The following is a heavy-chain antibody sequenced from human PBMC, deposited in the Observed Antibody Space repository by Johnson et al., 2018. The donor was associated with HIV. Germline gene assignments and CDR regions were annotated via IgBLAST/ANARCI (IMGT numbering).Heavy chain of an antibody. D-gene: IGHD1-14*01. CDR2: VSWNSGSI. CDR3: AKDITPTWDSDAFDI. CDR1: GLTFEDYG. J-gene: IGHJ3*02. V-gene: IGHV3-20*04. Sequence: EVQLVESGGGVVRPGGSLRLSCAASGLTFEDYGMSWVRQAPGKGLEWVSGVSWNSGSIGYADSVKGRFTISRDNAKNSLDLQMNSLRAEDTALYYCAKDITPTWDSDAFDIWGQGTMVTVSS.